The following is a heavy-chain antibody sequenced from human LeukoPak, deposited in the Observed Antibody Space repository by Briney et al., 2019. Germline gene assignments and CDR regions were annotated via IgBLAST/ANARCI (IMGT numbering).Heavy chain of an antibody. CDR1: GGTFSSSA. D-gene: IGHD4-17*01. Sequence: ASVKVSCKASGGTFSSSAIIWVRQAPGQGLEWMGGIIPIFGTTNYAQKFQGRVTITADESTSTAYMELRSLRSEDTAVYYCARATVTTFNWFDPWGQGTVVTVSS. CDR2: IIPIFGTT. V-gene: IGHV1-69*13. CDR3: ARATVTTFNWFDP. J-gene: IGHJ5*02.